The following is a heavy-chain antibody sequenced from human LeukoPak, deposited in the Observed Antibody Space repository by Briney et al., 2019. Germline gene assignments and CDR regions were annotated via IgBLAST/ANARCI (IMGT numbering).Heavy chain of an antibody. J-gene: IGHJ3*02. V-gene: IGHV4-38-2*02. CDR3: ASNWNAHDAFDI. D-gene: IGHD1-1*01. CDR2: IYHSGST. CDR1: GYSNSSGYY. Sequence: SETLSLTCTVSGYSNSSGYYWGWIRQPPGKGLEWIGSIYHSGSTYYNPSLKSRVTISVDTSKNQFSLKLSSVTAADTAVYYCASNWNAHDAFDIWGQGTMVTVSS.